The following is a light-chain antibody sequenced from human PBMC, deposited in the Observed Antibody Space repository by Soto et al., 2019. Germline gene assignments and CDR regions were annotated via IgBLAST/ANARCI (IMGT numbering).Light chain of an antibody. Sequence: EIVLTQSPGTLSLSPGERATLSCRASQSVSSNFLAWYQRKPGQAPRLLIYGASSRATGVTDRFRGSVSGTDFTLTITRLEPEDFADYYCQQYGSSPTFGQGTKVEIK. V-gene: IGKV3-20*01. CDR3: QQYGSSPT. CDR1: QSVSSNF. CDR2: GAS. J-gene: IGKJ1*01.